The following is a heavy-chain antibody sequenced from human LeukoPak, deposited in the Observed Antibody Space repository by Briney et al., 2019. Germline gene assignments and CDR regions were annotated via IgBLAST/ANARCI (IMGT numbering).Heavy chain of an antibody. D-gene: IGHD3-10*01. CDR1: GGSISGYY. Sequence: PSETLSLTCTVSGGSISGYYWSWFRQPPGKGLEWIGYIYYSGTTNYNPSLKSRVTLLVDTSKSQFSLNLNSVTAADTAVYYCARGPTMVRGVWTKWFDPWGQGTLVTVSS. CDR2: IYYSGTT. CDR3: ARGPTMVRGVWTKWFDP. V-gene: IGHV4-59*01. J-gene: IGHJ5*02.